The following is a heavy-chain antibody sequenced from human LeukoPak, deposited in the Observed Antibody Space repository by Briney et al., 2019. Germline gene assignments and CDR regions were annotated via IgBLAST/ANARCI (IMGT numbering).Heavy chain of an antibody. CDR3: AKDHLWSGYSHFDY. CDR2: ISGSGGST. CDR1: GFTFSSYA. Sequence: PGGSLRLSCAASGFTFSSYAMSWVRQAPGKGLEWVSAISGSGGSTYYADSVKGRFTISRDNSKNTLYLQMNSPRAEDTAVYYCAKDHLWSGYSHFDYWGQGTLVTVSS. V-gene: IGHV3-23*01. D-gene: IGHD3-3*01. J-gene: IGHJ4*02.